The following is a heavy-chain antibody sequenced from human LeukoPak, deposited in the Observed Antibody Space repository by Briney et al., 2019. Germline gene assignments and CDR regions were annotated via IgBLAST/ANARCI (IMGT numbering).Heavy chain of an antibody. CDR2: INHSGST. J-gene: IGHJ4*02. V-gene: IGHV4-34*01. D-gene: IGHD3-10*01. CDR1: GGSFSGYY. CDR3: ARARGTIWFGELGSATLDY. Sequence: SETLSLTCAVYGGSFSGYYWSWIHQPPGKGLEWIGEINHSGSTNYNPSLKSRVTISVDTSKNQFSLKLSSVTAADTAVYYCARARGTIWFGELGSATLDYWGQGTLVTVSS.